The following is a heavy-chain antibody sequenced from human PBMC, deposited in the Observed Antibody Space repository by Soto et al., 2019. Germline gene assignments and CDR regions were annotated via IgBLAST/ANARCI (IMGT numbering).Heavy chain of an antibody. CDR3: ARGNVRGGCLDY. J-gene: IGHJ4*02. D-gene: IGHD3-10*01. V-gene: IGHV1-3*05. CDR1: GYTFSTYA. CDR2: FNGGNGNI. Sequence: QVQLVQSGAEERKPGASVKVSCKASGYTFSTYAMHWVRRAPGQSLEWMGWFNGGNGNIKYAQKFEGRVTITTDTAASTAYMELNMLRSEDTAVDYCARGNVRGGCLDYWGQGTLVSVSS.